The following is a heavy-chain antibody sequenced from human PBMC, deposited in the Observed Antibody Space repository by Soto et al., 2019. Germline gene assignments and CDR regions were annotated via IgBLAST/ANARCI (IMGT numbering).Heavy chain of an antibody. J-gene: IGHJ4*02. V-gene: IGHV5-51*01. CDR1: GDSFTRYL. D-gene: IGHD4-17*01. CDR2: IYPGDSDT. CDR3: ARPRLRWQQGFDY. Sequence: GEFLKICCNSSGDSFTRYLSSWVREMAGKVLEWMGIIYPGDSDTRYSPSFQSQVTISADKSISTAYLQWSSLKASDTAMYYCARPRLRWQQGFDYWGQGTLVTVSS.